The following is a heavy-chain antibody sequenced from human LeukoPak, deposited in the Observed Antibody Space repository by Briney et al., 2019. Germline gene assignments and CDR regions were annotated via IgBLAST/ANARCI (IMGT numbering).Heavy chain of an antibody. Sequence: SETLSLTCTVSGGSISSYYWSWIRQPPGKGLEWIAYVHYSGSTNYNPSLKSRVTISLDASKNQFSLKLNSVTAADTAVYYCAAEDGGSNWFDPWGQGTLVTVSS. CDR1: GGSISSYY. D-gene: IGHD3-16*01. J-gene: IGHJ5*02. CDR3: AAEDGGSNWFDP. CDR2: VHYSGST. V-gene: IGHV4-59*01.